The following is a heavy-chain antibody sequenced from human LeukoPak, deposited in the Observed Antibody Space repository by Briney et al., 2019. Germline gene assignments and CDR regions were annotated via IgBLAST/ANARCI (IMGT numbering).Heavy chain of an antibody. V-gene: IGHV3-30*02. Sequence: PGGSLRLSCAASGFTFKTYGMHWVRQAPGKGLEWVAFIRYDGSSKYYADSVKGRFTISRDNSKNTLYLEMNSLRAEDTAVYYCAKGRYVLVYHYYMDVWGKGTTVTISS. J-gene: IGHJ6*03. CDR2: IRYDGSSK. CDR3: AKGRYVLVYHYYMDV. CDR1: GFTFKTYG. D-gene: IGHD2-8*02.